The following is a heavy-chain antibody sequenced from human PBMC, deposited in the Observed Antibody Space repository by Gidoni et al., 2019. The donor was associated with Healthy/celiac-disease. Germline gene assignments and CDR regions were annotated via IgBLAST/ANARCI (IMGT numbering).Heavy chain of an antibody. D-gene: IGHD1-1*01. V-gene: IGHV3-21*01. CDR1: GFTFSSYS. CDR3: ARDSHNYVGATADY. J-gene: IGHJ4*02. Sequence: EVQLVESGGGLVKPGGSLRLSCAASGFTFSSYSMNWVRQAPGKGLEWVSSISSSSSYIYYADSVKGRFTISRDNAKNSLYLQMNSLRAEDTAVYYCARDSHNYVGATADYWGQGTLVTVSS. CDR2: ISSSSSYI.